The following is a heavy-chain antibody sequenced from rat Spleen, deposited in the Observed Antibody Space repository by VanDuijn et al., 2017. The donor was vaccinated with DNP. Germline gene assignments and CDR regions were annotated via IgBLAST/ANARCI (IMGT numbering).Heavy chain of an antibody. V-gene: IGHV3-1*01. CDR2: ISYSGRA. D-gene: IGHD1-1*01. CDR3: ARWKIGPHYFDY. Sequence: EVQLQESGPGLVEPSQSLSLTCSVTGYSITSCCRWTWIRKFPGHKLEWIGHISYSGRATYNPSLKSRISITRDTSKNQFFLQLNSVATEETATYYCARWKIGPHYFDYWGQGTLVTVSS. CDR1: GYSITSCC. J-gene: IGHJ3*01.